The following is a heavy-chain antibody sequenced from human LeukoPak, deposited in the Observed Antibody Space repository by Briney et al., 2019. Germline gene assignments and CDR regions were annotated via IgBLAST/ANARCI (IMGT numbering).Heavy chain of an antibody. CDR3: ARDSISVYGSGRPFGDI. CDR2: ISSSGSTI. Sequence: PGGSLRLSCIASGFTFSNYEMNWVRQAPGKGLEWLSYISSSGSTIYSADSVKGRFTISRDNARNSVYLQMNSLRAEDTAVYYCARDSISVYGSGRPFGDIWGQGTVVTVSS. J-gene: IGHJ3*02. D-gene: IGHD3-10*01. CDR1: GFTFSNYE. V-gene: IGHV3-48*03.